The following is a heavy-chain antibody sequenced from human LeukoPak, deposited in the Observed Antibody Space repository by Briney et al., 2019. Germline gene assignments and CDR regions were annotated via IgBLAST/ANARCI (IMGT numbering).Heavy chain of an antibody. V-gene: IGHV1-8*03. CDR2: MNPNSGNT. J-gene: IGHJ5*02. CDR3: ARGLVMGRAGPLGRGWFDP. Sequence: ASVKVSCKASGYTFTSYDINWVRQATGQGLEWMGWMNPNSGNTGYAQKFQGRVTITRNTSISTAYMELSSLRSEDTAVYYCARGLVMGRAGPLGRGWFDPWGQGTLVTVPS. D-gene: IGHD3-10*01. CDR1: GYTFTSYD.